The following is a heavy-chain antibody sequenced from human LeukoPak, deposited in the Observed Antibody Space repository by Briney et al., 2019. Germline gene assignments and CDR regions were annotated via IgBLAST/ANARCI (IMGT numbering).Heavy chain of an antibody. CDR3: ARLYGDYWYFDL. CDR2: MNPNSGNT. D-gene: IGHD4-17*01. V-gene: IGHV1-8*01. J-gene: IGHJ2*01. CDR1: GYTFTSYD. Sequence: ASVKVSCNASGYTFTSYDINWVRQAPGQGLEWMGWMNPNSGNTGYAQKFQGRVTMTRNTSISTAYMELSSLRSEDTAVYYCARLYGDYWYFDLWGRGTLVTVSS.